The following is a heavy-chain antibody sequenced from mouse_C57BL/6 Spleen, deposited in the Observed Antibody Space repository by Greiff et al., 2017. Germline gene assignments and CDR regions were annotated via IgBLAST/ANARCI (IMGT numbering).Heavy chain of an antibody. J-gene: IGHJ2*01. CDR2: INPNNGGT. CDR1: GYTFTDYY. CDR3: ARPITTVVAMDY. V-gene: IGHV1-26*01. Sequence: VQLQQSGPELVKPGASVKISCKASGYTFTDYYMNWVKQSHGKSLEWIGDINPNNGGTSYNQKFKGKATLTVDKSSSTAYMELRSLTSEDSAVYYCARPITTVVAMDYWGQGTTLTVSS. D-gene: IGHD1-1*01.